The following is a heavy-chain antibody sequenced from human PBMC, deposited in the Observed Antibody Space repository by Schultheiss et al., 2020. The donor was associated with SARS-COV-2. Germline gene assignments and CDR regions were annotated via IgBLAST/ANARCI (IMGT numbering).Heavy chain of an antibody. D-gene: IGHD6-19*01. CDR3: ARDSRIAVAGTDAFDI. Sequence: GGSLRLSCAASGFTFSSYAMHWVRQAPGKGLEWVSGISWNSGSIGYADSVKGRFTISRDNSKNTLYLQMNSLRAEDTAVYYCARDSRIAVAGTDAFDIWGQGTMVTVSS. V-gene: IGHV3-9*01. CDR2: ISWNSGSI. J-gene: IGHJ3*02. CDR1: GFTFSSYA.